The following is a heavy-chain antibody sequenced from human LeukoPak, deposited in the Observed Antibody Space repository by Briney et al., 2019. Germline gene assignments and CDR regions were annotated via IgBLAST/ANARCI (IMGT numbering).Heavy chain of an antibody. CDR3: ARLVGASWFDS. J-gene: IGHJ5*01. Sequence: SQTLSLTCAISGDIVSTNSATWTWLRQSPSRGLEWLGRTYYRSKWYNDYAVSMKSRITINPDTSKNQFSLQLNPVTPEDTAVYYCARLVGASWFDSWGQGTLVTVSS. V-gene: IGHV6-1*01. CDR2: TYYRSKWYN. CDR1: GDIVSTNSAT. D-gene: IGHD1-26*01.